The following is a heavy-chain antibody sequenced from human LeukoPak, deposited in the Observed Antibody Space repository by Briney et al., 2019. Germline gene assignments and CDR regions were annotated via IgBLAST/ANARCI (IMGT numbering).Heavy chain of an antibody. Sequence: GGSLRLSCAASGFIFSSYDFNWVRQAPGKGLEWVSYISSRSRTIYYADSVKGRFTISRDNAQKSLYLQINSLRGDDTALYYCVRGTRAFDVWGQGTMVTVSS. CDR1: GFIFSSYD. J-gene: IGHJ3*01. CDR3: VRGTRAFDV. V-gene: IGHV3-48*04. CDR2: ISSRSRTI.